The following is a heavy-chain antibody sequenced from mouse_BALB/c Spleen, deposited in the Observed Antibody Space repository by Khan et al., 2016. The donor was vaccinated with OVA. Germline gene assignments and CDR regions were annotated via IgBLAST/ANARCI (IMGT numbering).Heavy chain of an antibody. V-gene: IGHV5-15*02. J-gene: IGHJ3*01. CDR2: ISSLAYNF. D-gene: IGHD3-1*01. Sequence: EVELVESGGGLVQPGGSRKLSCAASGFTFSDYGMAWIRQGPGKGPEWITFISSLAYNFYYADTVTGRFTISRENAKNTLYLEMTSLWSEDTSIDYCAKGGTGGFSYWGQGTLVTVSA. CDR3: AKGGTGGFSY. CDR1: GFTFSDYG.